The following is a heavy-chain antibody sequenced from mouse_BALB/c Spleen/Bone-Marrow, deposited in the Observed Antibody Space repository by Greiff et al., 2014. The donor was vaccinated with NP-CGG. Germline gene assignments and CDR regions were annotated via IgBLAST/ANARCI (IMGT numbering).Heavy chain of an antibody. CDR3: TRGRTWDFDY. J-gene: IGHJ2*01. V-gene: IGHV1S81*02. CDR2: INPNNGGT. Sequence: LVESGAELVKPGTSVKLSCKASGYTFTTYYMYWVKQRPGQGLEWIGEINPNNGGTNFKEKFKSKATLTVDKSSSTAYMQLSSLTSEDSAVYYCTRGRTWDFDYWGQGTTLTVSS. D-gene: IGHD4-1*01. CDR1: GYTFTTYY.